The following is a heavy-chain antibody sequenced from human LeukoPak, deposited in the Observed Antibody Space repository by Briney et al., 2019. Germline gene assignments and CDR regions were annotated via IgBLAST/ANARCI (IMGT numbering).Heavy chain of an antibody. CDR3: ARPRRPHTALDHNLDY. CDR2: ISYDGIDK. V-gene: IGHV3-30*04. J-gene: IGHJ4*02. CDR1: GFTLNTYS. Sequence: GGSLRLSCAASGFTLNTYSIYWVRQAPGKGLEWVTLISYDGIDKYYANFVKGRFTISRDSSKNTLDLQMNSLRPEDTAVYYCARPRRPHTALDHNLDYWGQGAQVTVSS. D-gene: IGHD5-18*01.